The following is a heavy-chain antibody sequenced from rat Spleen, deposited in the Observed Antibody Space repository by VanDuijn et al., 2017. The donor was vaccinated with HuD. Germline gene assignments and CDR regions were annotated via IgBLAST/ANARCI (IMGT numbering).Heavy chain of an antibody. CDR1: GFTFSNYY. CDR2: ISTGGGDT. V-gene: IGHV5-27*01. J-gene: IGHJ2*01. CDR3: AKDKGEYNNLFDY. D-gene: IGHD1-10*01. Sequence: EVQLVESGGGLVQPGRSLKLSCAASGFTFSNYYMAWVRQAPKKGLEWVATISTGGGDTYYRDSVRGRFTISRDNAKNTLYLQMDSLRSEDTATYYCAKDKGEYNNLFDYWGQGVMVTVSS.